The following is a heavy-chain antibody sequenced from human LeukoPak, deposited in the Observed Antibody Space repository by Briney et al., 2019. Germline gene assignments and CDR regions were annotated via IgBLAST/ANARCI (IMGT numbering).Heavy chain of an antibody. Sequence: GGSLRLSCAASGLTVSNAWMSWVRQAPGKGLEWVSYISSSGDTIYYADSVKGRFTISRDNAKNSLYLQMNSLRAEDTAVYYCATNDGYNYYFDYWGQGTLVTVSS. V-gene: IGHV3-11*01. CDR1: GLTVSNAW. CDR3: ATNDGYNYYFDY. J-gene: IGHJ4*02. D-gene: IGHD5-24*01. CDR2: ISSSGDTI.